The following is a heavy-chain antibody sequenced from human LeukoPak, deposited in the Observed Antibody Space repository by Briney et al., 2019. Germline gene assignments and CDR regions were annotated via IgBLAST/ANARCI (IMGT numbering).Heavy chain of an antibody. CDR1: GASISSYY. V-gene: IGHV4-4*07. Sequence: SETLSLTCTVSGASISSYYWSWIRQPAGKGLEWIGRIYTSGSAKYNPSLKSRVTMSVDPSKNRFSLKLSSVTAADTAVYYCARDTGYQNAFDIWGQGTMVTVSS. D-gene: IGHD2-2*01. CDR3: ARDTGYQNAFDI. J-gene: IGHJ3*02. CDR2: IYTSGSA.